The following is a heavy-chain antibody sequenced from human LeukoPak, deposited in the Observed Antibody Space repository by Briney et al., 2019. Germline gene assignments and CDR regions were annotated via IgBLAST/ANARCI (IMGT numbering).Heavy chain of an antibody. CDR2: IYSGGST. D-gene: IGHD6-13*01. CDR1: GFTFSDYY. Sequence: PGGSLRLSCAASGFTFSDYYMSWIRQAPGKGLEWVSVIYSGGSTYYADSVKGRFTISRDNAKNTLYLQMNSLRAEDTAVYYCARDGSTYYYYYYMDVWGKGTTVTVSS. V-gene: IGHV3-66*01. CDR3: ARDGSTYYYYYYMDV. J-gene: IGHJ6*03.